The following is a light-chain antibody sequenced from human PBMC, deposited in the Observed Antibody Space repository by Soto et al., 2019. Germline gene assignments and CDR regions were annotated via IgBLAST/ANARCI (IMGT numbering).Light chain of an antibody. CDR3: QQYNSLWT. CDR1: QSVTFR. V-gene: IGKV1-5*01. J-gene: IGKJ1*01. CDR2: DAS. Sequence: DIQMTQSPSSLSASVGDSVIITCRASQSVTFRLAWYQQKPGKAPKLLISDASNLESGVPSRFRGGGSGTEFTLTISRLQPDDFATYYCQQYNSLWTCGQGTKLEL.